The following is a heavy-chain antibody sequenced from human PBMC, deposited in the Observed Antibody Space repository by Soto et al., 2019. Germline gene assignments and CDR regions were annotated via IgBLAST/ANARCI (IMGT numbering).Heavy chain of an antibody. CDR2: ISGSGGST. CDR3: AKDLRRVRGVIGAFDI. CDR1: GFTFSSYA. D-gene: IGHD3-10*01. Sequence: GGSLRLSCAASGFTFSSYAMSWVRQAPGKGLEWVSAISGSGGSTYYADSVKGRFTISRDNSKNTLYLQMNSLRAEDTAVYYCAKDLRRVRGVIGAFDIWGQGTMVTVSS. J-gene: IGHJ3*02. V-gene: IGHV3-23*01.